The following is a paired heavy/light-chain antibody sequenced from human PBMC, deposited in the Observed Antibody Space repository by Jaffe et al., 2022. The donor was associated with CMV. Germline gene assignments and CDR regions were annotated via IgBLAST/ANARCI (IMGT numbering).Heavy chain of an antibody. J-gene: IGHJ4*02. V-gene: IGHV3-30*02. CDR1: GFVLAASG. CDR2: INHDGSLK. Sequence: QVQLVESGGGVVQPGGSLRLSCAASGFVLAASGMHWVRQAPGKGLDWVAFINHDGSLKYYASWVKGRFTISRDNSKNVLYLQMYSLGVEDTAMYYCARDLWDSGNYMFDYWGQGTLVTVSS. D-gene: IGHD1-7*01. CDR3: ARDLWDSGNYMFDY.
Light chain of an antibody. V-gene: IGKV3-20*01. J-gene: IGKJ3*01. Sequence: EIVLTQSPGTLSLSPGERVTLSCRASQSISSSYLVWYQQKPGQAPRLLIHGASIRATGIPDRFSGRGSGTDFTLTISRLDPEDFVVYYCQYYGTSSFTFGPGTKVDIK. CDR3: QYYGTSSFT. CDR1: QSISSSY. CDR2: GAS.